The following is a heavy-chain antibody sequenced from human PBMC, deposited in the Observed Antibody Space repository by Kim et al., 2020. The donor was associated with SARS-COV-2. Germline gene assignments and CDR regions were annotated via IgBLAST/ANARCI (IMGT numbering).Heavy chain of an antibody. CDR2: IYYSGST. J-gene: IGHJ4*02. Sequence: SETLSLTCTVSGGSISSSSYYWGWIRQPPGKGLEWIGSIYYSGSTYYNPSLKSRVTISVDTSKNQFSLKLSSLTAADTAVYYCARLGHDYGDYTLDYWGQGTLVTVSS. D-gene: IGHD4-17*01. V-gene: IGHV4-39*01. CDR1: GGSISSSSYY. CDR3: ARLGHDYGDYTLDY.